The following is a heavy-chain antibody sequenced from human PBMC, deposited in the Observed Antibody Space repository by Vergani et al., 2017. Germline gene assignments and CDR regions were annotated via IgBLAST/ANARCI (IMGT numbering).Heavy chain of an antibody. V-gene: IGHV3-53*04. CDR1: GFTFSDYY. Sequence: VQLVESGGGLVKPGGSLRLSCTASGFTFSDYYMSWIRQAPGKGLEWVSVIYSGGSTYYADSVKGRFTISRHNSKNTLYLQMNSLRAEDTAVYYCARGSSAYYFDYWGQGTLVTVSS. J-gene: IGHJ4*02. CDR3: ARGSSAYYFDY. D-gene: IGHD1-26*01. CDR2: IYSGGST.